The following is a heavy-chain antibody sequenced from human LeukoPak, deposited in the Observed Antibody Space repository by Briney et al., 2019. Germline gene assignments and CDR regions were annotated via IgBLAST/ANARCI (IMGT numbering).Heavy chain of an antibody. CDR2: IYPGDSDT. V-gene: IGHV5-51*01. Sequence: GASLQISCKGSGYLFTNSWIGWVRQMPGKGLEWMGIIYPGDSDTRYSPSFQGQVTISADKSISTAYLQWSSLKASDTAMYYCSRGRLRYHDFWGQGTLVTVSS. CDR3: SRGRLRYHDF. D-gene: IGHD3-9*01. CDR1: GYLFTNSW. J-gene: IGHJ4*02.